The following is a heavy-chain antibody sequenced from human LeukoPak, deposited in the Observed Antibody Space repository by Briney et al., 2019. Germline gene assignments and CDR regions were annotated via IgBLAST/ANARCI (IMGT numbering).Heavy chain of an antibody. CDR2: VSSGSSSTI. D-gene: IGHD6-13*01. CDR3: ARGAAAFDY. Sequence: GGSLRLSCAASGFTFSAYSMNWVRQAPRKGLEWGSYVSSGSSSTIYYADSVKGRLTISRDNAKNSLYLQMNSLRDEETAVFYCARGAAAFDYWGQGTLVTVSP. CDR1: GFTFSAYS. J-gene: IGHJ4*02. V-gene: IGHV3-48*02.